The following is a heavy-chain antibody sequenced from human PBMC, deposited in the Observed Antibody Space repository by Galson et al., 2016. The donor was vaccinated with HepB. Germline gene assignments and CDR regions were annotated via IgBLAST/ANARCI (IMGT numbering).Heavy chain of an antibody. CDR3: ARTASIEYDSSAYYDL. J-gene: IGHJ5*02. V-gene: IGHV5-51*01. Sequence: RYSPSFQGLVTISADKSMTTAYLQWSSLRASDTAIYYCARTASIEYDSSAYYDLWGQGTLVTVSS. D-gene: IGHD3-22*01.